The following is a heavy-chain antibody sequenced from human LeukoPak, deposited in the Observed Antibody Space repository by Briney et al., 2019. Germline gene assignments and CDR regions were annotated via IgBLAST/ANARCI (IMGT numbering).Heavy chain of an antibody. CDR2: ISGSGSNT. J-gene: IGHJ4*02. Sequence: GGSLRLSCAASGFTFSDYYMSWIRQAPGKGLEWVSSISGSGSNTYYADSVKGQFTISRDSSKNTLYLQMNSLRAEDTAVYYCAKSLTVTTRIHSIDPRGQGTLVTVSS. CDR3: AKSLTVTTRIHSIDP. D-gene: IGHD4-17*01. V-gene: IGHV3-23*01. CDR1: GFTFSDYY.